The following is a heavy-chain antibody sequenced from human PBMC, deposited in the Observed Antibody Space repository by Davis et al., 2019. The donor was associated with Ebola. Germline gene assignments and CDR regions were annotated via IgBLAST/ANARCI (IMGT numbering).Heavy chain of an antibody. D-gene: IGHD4-23*01. Sequence: GGSLRLSCAASGFTFSSYAMSWVRQAPGKGLEWVSAISGSGGSTYYADSVKGRFTISRDNSKNTLYLQMNSLRAEDTAVYYCANNCGGNSGRYFQHWGQGTLVTVSS. CDR2: ISGSGGST. CDR1: GFTFSSYA. V-gene: IGHV3-23*01. CDR3: ANNCGGNSGRYFQH. J-gene: IGHJ1*01.